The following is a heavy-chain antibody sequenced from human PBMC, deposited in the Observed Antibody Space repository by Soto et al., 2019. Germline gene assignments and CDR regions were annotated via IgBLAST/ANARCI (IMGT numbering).Heavy chain of an antibody. CDR1: GGSISSNNYY. Sequence: SETLSLTCTVSGGSISSNNYYWGWIRQPPGKGLEWIGSINYRGSTNYNPSLKSRVTISVDTSKNQFSLKLSSVTAADTAVYYCARGGQWELLLDYWGQGTLVTVSS. D-gene: IGHD1-26*01. CDR2: INYRGST. CDR3: ARGGQWELLLDY. V-gene: IGHV4-39*07. J-gene: IGHJ4*02.